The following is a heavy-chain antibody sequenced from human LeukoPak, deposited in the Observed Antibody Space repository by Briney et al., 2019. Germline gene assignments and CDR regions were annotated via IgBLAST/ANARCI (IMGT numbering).Heavy chain of an antibody. V-gene: IGHV4-31*03. CDR1: GCSISSGGYY. CDR2: IYCSGST. D-gene: IGHD3-9*01. J-gene: IGHJ5*02. CDR3: AREDILTGWFDP. Sequence: PSETLSLTCTVSGCSISSGGYYWSWNRQHPGKGLEWIGYIYCSGSTYYNPSLKSRVTISVDTSKNQFSLKLSSVTAADTAVYYCAREDILTGWFDPWGQGTLVTVSS.